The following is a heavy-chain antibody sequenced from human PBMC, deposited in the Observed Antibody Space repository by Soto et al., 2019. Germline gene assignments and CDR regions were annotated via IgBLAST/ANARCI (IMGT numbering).Heavy chain of an antibody. CDR1: GFSFGDYG. CDR3: VRDSGY. V-gene: IGHV3-33*01. Sequence: PGGSLRLSCVASGFSFGDYGMYWVRQTPGKGLEWVADIYHDGRKKYYADSVKGRFTISRDNSKNTLYLQMNSLRAADTATYYCVRDSGYWG. CDR2: IYHDGRKK. J-gene: IGHJ4*01.